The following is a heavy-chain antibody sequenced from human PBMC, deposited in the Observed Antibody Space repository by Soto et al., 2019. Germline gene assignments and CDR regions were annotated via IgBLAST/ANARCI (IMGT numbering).Heavy chain of an antibody. J-gene: IGHJ3*02. D-gene: IGHD3-22*01. CDR2: ISSSGSTI. CDR1: GFTFSSYE. Sequence: GGSLRLSCAASGFTFSSYEMNWVRQAPGKGLEWVSYISSSGSTIYYADSVKGRFTISRDNAKNSLYLQMNSLRAEDTAVYYCAREGYDSSGYTDAFDIWGQGTMVTV. CDR3: AREGYDSSGYTDAFDI. V-gene: IGHV3-48*03.